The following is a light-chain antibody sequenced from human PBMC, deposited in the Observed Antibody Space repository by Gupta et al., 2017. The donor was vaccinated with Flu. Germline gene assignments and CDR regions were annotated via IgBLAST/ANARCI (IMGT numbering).Light chain of an antibody. CDR3: QQYGSSPRT. Sequence: ELVLTQSPRTLSLSQGERATLSCRASQSVSSSYLAWYQQKPGQAPRLLIYGASSRATGIPDRCSGSGSGTDFTLTISRLEPEDFAVYYCQQYGSSPRTFGQGTKVEIK. CDR2: GAS. CDR1: QSVSSSY. J-gene: IGKJ1*01. V-gene: IGKV3-20*01.